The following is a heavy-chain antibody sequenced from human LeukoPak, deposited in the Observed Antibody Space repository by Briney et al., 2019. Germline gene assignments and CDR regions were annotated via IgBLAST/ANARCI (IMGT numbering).Heavy chain of an antibody. J-gene: IGHJ4*02. CDR1: GFTVSSNY. Sequence: GGSLRLSCAASGFTVSSNYMSWGRQAPGKGLEWVSVIYSGGSTYYADSVKGRFTISRDNSKNTLYLQMNRLRAEDTAVYYCARVTSYYYDSSGYSYDYYFDYWGQGTLVTVSS. CDR2: IYSGGST. V-gene: IGHV3-53*01. D-gene: IGHD3-22*01. CDR3: ARVTSYYYDSSGYSYDYYFDY.